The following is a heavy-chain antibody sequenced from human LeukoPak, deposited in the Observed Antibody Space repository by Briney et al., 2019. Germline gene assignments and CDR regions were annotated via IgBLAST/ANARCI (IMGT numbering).Heavy chain of an antibody. Sequence: GGSLRLSCAASGFTFSSYGMHWVRQAPGKGLEWVAFIRYDGSNKYYADSVKGRFTISRHNSKHTLYLQMNSLRGEDTAVYYCATECSAYYYDSRVFDYWGQGTLVTVSS. J-gene: IGHJ4*02. D-gene: IGHD3-22*01. CDR1: GFTFSSYG. CDR2: IRYDGSNK. CDR3: ATECSAYYYDSRVFDY. V-gene: IGHV3-30*02.